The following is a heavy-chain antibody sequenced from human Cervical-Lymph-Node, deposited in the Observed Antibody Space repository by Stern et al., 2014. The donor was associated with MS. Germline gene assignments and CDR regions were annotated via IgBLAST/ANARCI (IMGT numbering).Heavy chain of an antibody. CDR3: VRGEPSSVRGTYYGMDV. J-gene: IGHJ6*02. D-gene: IGHD1-14*01. CDR2: INPDSGDT. V-gene: IGHV1-2*06. CDR1: GYTFTGYY. Sequence: QDQLVQSGAEVKKPGASVKVSCKASGYTFTGYYIHWVRQAPGQGLEWVGRINPDSGDTRDAQRFHGRVTMTRDTSISTAYMYLSGLSSDDTAVYFCVRGEPSSVRGTYYGMDVWGQGTTVIVSS.